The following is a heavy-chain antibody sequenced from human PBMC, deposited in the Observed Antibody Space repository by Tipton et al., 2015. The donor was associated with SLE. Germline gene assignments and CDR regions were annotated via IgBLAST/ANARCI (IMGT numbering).Heavy chain of an antibody. V-gene: IGHV3-9*01. CDR1: GFTFDDYA. CDR2: ISWNSGSI. Sequence: SLRLSCAASGFTFDDYAMHWVRQAPGKGLEWVSGISWNSGSIGYADSVKGRFTISRDNAKNSLYLQMNSLRAEDTALYYCARDLYRAGSDYWGQGTLVTVSS. J-gene: IGHJ4*02. CDR3: ARDLYRAGSDY. D-gene: IGHD3-16*01.